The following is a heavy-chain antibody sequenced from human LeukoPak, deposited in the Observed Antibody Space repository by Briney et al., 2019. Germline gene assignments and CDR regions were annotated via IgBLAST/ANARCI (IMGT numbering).Heavy chain of an antibody. V-gene: IGHV4-59*08. CDR1: GGSISSYY. J-gene: IGHJ4*02. CDR3: ATTPYYYDSSGYYQFDY. Sequence: SETLSLTCTVSGGSISSYYWSRIRQPPGKGLEWIGYIYYSGSTNYNPSLKSRVTISVDTSKNQFSLKLSSVTAADTAVYYCATTPYYYDSSGYYQFDYWGQGTLVTVSS. D-gene: IGHD3-22*01. CDR2: IYYSGST.